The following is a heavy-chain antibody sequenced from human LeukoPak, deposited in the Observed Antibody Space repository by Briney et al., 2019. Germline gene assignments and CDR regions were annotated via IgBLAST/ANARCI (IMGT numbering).Heavy chain of an antibody. CDR1: GYSFTSYG. D-gene: IGHD1-26*01. CDR2: ISAYNGNT. V-gene: IGHV1-18*01. J-gene: IGHJ4*02. Sequence: GESLKISCKGSGYSFTSYGISWVRQAPGQGLEWMGWISAYNGNTNYAQKLQGRVTMTTDTSTSTAYMELRSLRSDDTAVYYCARYGGIVGATLFDYWGQGTLVTVSS. CDR3: ARYGGIVGATLFDY.